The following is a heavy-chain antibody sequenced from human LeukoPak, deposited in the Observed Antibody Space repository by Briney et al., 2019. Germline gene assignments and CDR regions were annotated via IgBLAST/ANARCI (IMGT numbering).Heavy chain of an antibody. Sequence: SETLSLTCTISDGSISSYFWSWIRQPPGKGLEWIGYIYYSGSTNYNPSLKSRVTISVDTSKNQFFLKLSSVTAADTAVYYCARHKPGTYYYGMDVWGQGTTVTVSS. D-gene: IGHD3-16*01. CDR1: DGSISSYF. J-gene: IGHJ6*02. V-gene: IGHV4-59*08. CDR3: ARHKPGTYYYGMDV. CDR2: IYYSGST.